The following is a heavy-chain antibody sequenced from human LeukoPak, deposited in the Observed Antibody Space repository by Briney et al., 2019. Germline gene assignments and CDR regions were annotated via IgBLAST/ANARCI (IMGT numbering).Heavy chain of an antibody. J-gene: IGHJ4*02. CDR2: IKSDGSST. D-gene: IGHD6-13*01. V-gene: IGHV3-74*01. CDR3: ARDGRIAAPGTDLDY. CDR1: GLSFSSYW. Sequence: GGSLRLSCAASGLSFSSYWMHWVRQAPGKGLVWVSRIKSDGSSTNYADSVKGRFTISRDNAKNTLYLQMNSLRAEDTAVYYCARDGRIAAPGTDLDYWGQGTLVTVSS.